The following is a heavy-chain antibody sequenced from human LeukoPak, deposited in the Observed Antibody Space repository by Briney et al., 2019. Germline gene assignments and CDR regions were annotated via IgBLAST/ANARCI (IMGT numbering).Heavy chain of an antibody. J-gene: IGHJ3*02. CDR2: INRDGSQK. D-gene: IGHD3-10*01. CDR3: ARPGVSDAFDI. CDR1: GFGLSGYW. V-gene: IGHV3-7*01. Sequence: GGSLRLSCAASGFGLSGYWMTWVRQAPGKGLEWVANINRDGSQKNHVDSVQGRFTISRDNAKISLYLQMNSLRAEDTAVYYCARPGVSDAFDIWGQGTMVTVSS.